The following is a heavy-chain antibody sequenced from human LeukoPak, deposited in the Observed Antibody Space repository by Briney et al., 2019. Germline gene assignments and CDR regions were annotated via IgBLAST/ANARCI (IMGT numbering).Heavy chain of an antibody. Sequence: GGSLRLSCAASGFTFSDYYMSWIRQAPGKGLEWVSYISSSGSTIYYADSVKGRFTISRDNAKNSLYLQMNSLRAEDTAVYYCAKDHRYYDSSGSYFDYWGQGTLVTVSS. CDR3: AKDHRYYDSSGSYFDY. J-gene: IGHJ4*02. CDR1: GFTFSDYY. V-gene: IGHV3-11*04. D-gene: IGHD3-22*01. CDR2: ISSSGSTI.